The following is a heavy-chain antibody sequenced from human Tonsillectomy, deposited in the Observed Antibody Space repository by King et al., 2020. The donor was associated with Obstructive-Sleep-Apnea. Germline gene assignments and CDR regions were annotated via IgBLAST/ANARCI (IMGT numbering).Heavy chain of an antibody. CDR3: ARHEQNYLSPFDY. J-gene: IGHJ4*02. Sequence: VQLQESGPGLVKPSETLSLTCSVSGGSINSYYWAWIRQPPGKGLEWIGYISYSWSTNYNSSLKSRVTMSVDTSQNQFSLKLSSVTAADTAVYYCARHEQNYLSPFDYWGQGILVTVSS. V-gene: IGHV4-59*08. CDR2: ISYSWST. CDR1: GGSINSYY. D-gene: IGHD1-7*01.